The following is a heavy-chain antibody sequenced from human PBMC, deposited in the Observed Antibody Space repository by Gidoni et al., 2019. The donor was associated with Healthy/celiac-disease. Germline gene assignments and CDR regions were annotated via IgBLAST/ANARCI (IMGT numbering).Heavy chain of an antibody. V-gene: IGHV4-31*03. J-gene: IGHJ4*02. CDR1: GGSISSGGYY. CDR3: ARDTSEGPHGDYVDY. CDR2: IYYSGST. D-gene: IGHD4-17*01. Sequence: QVQLQESGPGLVKPSQTLSLTCTVSGGSISSGGYYWSWIRQHPGKGLEWLGYIYYSGSTYYNPSLKRRVTISVDTSKNQFSLKLSSVTAADTAVYYCARDTSEGPHGDYVDYWGQGTLVTVSS.